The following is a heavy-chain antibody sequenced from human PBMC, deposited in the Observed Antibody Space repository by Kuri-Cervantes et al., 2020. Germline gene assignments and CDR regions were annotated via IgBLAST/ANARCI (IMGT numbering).Heavy chain of an antibody. D-gene: IGHD2-15*01. V-gene: IGHV3-21*01. J-gene: IGHJ4*02. CDR2: ISSSSSYI. Sequence: GESLKISCAASGFTFSSYSMNWVRQAPGKGLEWVSSISSSSSYIYYADSVKGRFTISRDNTKNSLYLQMNSLRAEDTAVYYCARVGRAEDYWGQGTLVTVSS. CDR1: GFTFSSYS. CDR3: ARVGRAEDY.